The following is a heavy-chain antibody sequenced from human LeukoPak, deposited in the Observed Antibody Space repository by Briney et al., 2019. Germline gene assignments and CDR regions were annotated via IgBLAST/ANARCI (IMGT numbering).Heavy chain of an antibody. V-gene: IGHV1-69*06. J-gene: IGHJ6*03. CDR2: IIPIFGTA. CDR1: GGTFSSYA. Sequence: ASVKVSCKASGGTFSSYAISWVRQAPGQGLEWMGGIIPIFGTANYAQKFQGRVTITADKSTSTAYMELSSLRSEDTAVYYCARCSGWYDYYYYYMDVWGKGTTVTVSS. CDR3: ARCSGWYDYYYYYMDV. D-gene: IGHD6-19*01.